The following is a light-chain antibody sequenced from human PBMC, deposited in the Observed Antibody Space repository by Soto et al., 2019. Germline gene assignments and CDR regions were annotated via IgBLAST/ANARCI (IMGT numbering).Light chain of an antibody. Sequence: EIVLTQSPGTLSLSPGERATLSCRASQSISSSYLAWYQQKPGQAPRLLIHGASSRATGIPDRFSGGGSGTDFTLTISRLEPEDFAVYYCQQYGGSPYTFGQGTKLEIK. V-gene: IGKV3-20*01. CDR3: QQYGGSPYT. CDR1: QSISSSY. J-gene: IGKJ2*01. CDR2: GAS.